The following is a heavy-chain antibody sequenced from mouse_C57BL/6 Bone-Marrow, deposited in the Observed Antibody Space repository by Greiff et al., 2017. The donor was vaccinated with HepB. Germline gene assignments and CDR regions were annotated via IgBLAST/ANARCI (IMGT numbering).Heavy chain of an antibody. V-gene: IGHV1-64*01. D-gene: IGHD2-4*01. Sequence: VQLQQPGAELVKPGASVKLSCKASGYTFTSYWMHWVKQRPGQGLEWIGMIHPNSGSTNYNEKFKSKATLTVDKSSSTAYMQLSSLTSEDSAVYYCARWDDYDWFAYWGQGTLVTVSA. J-gene: IGHJ3*01. CDR1: GYTFTSYW. CDR3: ARWDDYDWFAY. CDR2: IHPNSGST.